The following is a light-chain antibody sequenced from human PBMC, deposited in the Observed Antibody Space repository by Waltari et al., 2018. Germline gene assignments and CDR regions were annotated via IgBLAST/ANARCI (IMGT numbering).Light chain of an antibody. Sequence: AIRITQSPSSLSASTGARVTITCRASQGISSYLAWYQQKPGKAPKVLIYAASTLQSGVPSRFSGSGSGTDFTLTISCLQSEDFATYYCQQYYSYPRTFGQGTKVEIK. CDR2: AAS. CDR1: QGISSY. V-gene: IGKV1-8*01. CDR3: QQYYSYPRT. J-gene: IGKJ1*01.